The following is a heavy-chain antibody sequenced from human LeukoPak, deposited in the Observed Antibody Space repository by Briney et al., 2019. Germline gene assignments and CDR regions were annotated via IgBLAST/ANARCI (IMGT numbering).Heavy chain of an antibody. CDR1: GFTFSRYS. V-gene: IGHV3-21*01. D-gene: IGHD6-13*01. Sequence: PGGSLRLSCAASGFTFSRYSMEWVRQAPGKGLEWVSSISSGNTYIYYADSVKGRFTISRDNAKNSLFLQMDSLRGEDTAVYYCARIAVAVRRLGGVEGQLDDDYWGQGTLVTVSS. CDR2: ISSGNTYI. CDR3: ARIAVAVRRLGGVEGQLDDDY. J-gene: IGHJ4*02.